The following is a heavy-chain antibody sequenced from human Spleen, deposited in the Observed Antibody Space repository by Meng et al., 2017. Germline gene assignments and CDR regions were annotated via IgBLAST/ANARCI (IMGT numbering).Heavy chain of an antibody. CDR3: ARPDFPYGSGSYYPRDWYFDL. J-gene: IGHJ2*01. CDR1: GFTFSSYW. D-gene: IGHD3-10*01. Sequence: GGSLRLSCAASGFTFSSYWMSWVRQAPGKGLEWVANIKQDGSEKYYVDSVKGRFTISRDNAKNSLYLQMNSLRAEDTAVYYCARPDFPYGSGSYYPRDWYFDLWGRGTLVTVSS. V-gene: IGHV3-7*01. CDR2: IKQDGSEK.